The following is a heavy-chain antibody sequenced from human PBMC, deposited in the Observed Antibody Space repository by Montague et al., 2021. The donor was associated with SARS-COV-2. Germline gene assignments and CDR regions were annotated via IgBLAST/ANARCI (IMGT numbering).Heavy chain of an antibody. Sequence: SLRLSCPASGFTFDDYGMSWVRQAPGKGLEWVSGINWNGGSTGYADSVKGRFTISRDNAKNSLYLQMNSLRAEDTALYYCARDGTYYYDSSGYLGRGVGAFDIWGQGTMVTVSS. CDR1: GFTFDDYG. J-gene: IGHJ3*02. CDR2: INWNGGST. D-gene: IGHD3-22*01. CDR3: ARDGTYYYDSSGYLGRGVGAFDI. V-gene: IGHV3-20*04.